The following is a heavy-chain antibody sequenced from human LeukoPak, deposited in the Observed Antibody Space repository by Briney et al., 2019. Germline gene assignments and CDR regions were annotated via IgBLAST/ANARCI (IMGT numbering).Heavy chain of an antibody. D-gene: IGHD6-13*01. CDR1: GGSISSYY. J-gene: IGHJ4*02. CDR3: ARAPGGSRLYYFDY. CDR2: IYDTGNT. V-gene: IGHV4-59*01. Sequence: PSETLSLTCTVSGGSISSYYWGWIRQPPGKGLEWIGYIYDTGNTNYNPSLKSRVTISVDTSKNQFSLKLSSVTAADTAVYYCARAPGGSRLYYFDYWGQGTLVTVSS.